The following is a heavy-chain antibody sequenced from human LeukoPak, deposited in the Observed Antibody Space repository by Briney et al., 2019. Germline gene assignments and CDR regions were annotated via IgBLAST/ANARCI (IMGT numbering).Heavy chain of an antibody. V-gene: IGHV1-18*01. Sequence: ASVKVSCKASGYTFTIYGISWVRQAPGQGLEWMGWISAYNGNTNYAQKLQGRVTMTTDTSTSTAYMELRSLRSDDTAVYYCAREGGLEVVSSGYYCSGYYYGMDVWGQGTTVTVSS. D-gene: IGHD3-22*01. CDR2: ISAYNGNT. J-gene: IGHJ6*02. CDR1: GYTFTIYG. CDR3: AREGGLEVVSSGYYCSGYYYGMDV.